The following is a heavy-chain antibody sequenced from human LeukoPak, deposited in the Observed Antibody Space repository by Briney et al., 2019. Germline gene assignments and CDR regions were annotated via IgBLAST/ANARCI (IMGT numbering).Heavy chain of an antibody. J-gene: IGHJ4*02. D-gene: IGHD1-20*01. Sequence: GGSLRLSCAASGFTFSSYSMNWVRQAPGKGLEWVSYISSSSSTIYYADSVKGRFTISRDNAKNSLYLQMNSLRAEDTAVYYCAKDRGGITWLFDYWGQGTLVTVSS. V-gene: IGHV3-48*04. CDR3: AKDRGGITWLFDY. CDR1: GFTFSSYS. CDR2: ISSSSSTI.